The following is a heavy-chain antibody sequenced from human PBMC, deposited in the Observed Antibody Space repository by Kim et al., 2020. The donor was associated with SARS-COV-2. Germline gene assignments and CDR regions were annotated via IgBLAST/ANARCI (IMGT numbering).Heavy chain of an antibody. Sequence: DAVKGRFTISRDNAKNTLYLQMNSLRAEDTAVYYCARAASIAAAGNWFDPWGQGTLVTVSS. D-gene: IGHD6-13*01. V-gene: IGHV3-53*01. CDR3: ARAASIAAAGNWFDP. J-gene: IGHJ5*02.